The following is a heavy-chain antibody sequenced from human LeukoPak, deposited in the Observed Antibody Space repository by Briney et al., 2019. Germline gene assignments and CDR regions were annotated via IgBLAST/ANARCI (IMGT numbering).Heavy chain of an antibody. J-gene: IGHJ3*01. V-gene: IGHV3-30*02. CDR2: IRYDGSNK. CDR3: ARTVEYDWNYRGRDALDL. CDR1: GFTFSSYG. Sequence: GGSLRLSCAASGFTFSSYGMHWVRQAPGKGLEWVAFIRYDGSNKYYADSVKGRFTISRDNSKNTLYLQMNSLRADDTAVYYCARTVEYDWNYRGRDALDLWGQGTLVTVSS. D-gene: IGHD1-7*01.